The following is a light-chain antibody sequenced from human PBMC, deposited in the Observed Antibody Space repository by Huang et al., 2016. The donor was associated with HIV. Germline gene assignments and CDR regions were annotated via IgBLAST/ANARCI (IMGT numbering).Light chain of an antibody. CDR2: KAS. Sequence: DIQMTQSPSTLSSSVGDRVTITCRASQSISSWLAWYKQKPGKAPNLLIYKASSLESWVPSRCSGSGSETEFTLTSSSLQPDDFATYYCQQYNSLAWTFGQGTKVEIK. CDR1: QSISSW. J-gene: IGKJ1*01. V-gene: IGKV1-5*03. CDR3: QQYNSLAWT.